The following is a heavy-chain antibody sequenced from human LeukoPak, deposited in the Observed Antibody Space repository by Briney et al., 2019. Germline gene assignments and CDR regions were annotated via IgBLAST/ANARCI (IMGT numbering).Heavy chain of an antibody. D-gene: IGHD6-13*01. CDR3: ARDRLSSNWYYGMDV. CDR2: IYYSGST. CDR1: GGSISSYY. Sequence: PSETLSLTCTVSGGSISSYYWSWIRQPPGKGLEWIGYIYYSGSTNYNPSLKSRVTISVGTSKNQFSLKLSSVTAADTAVYYCARDRLSSNWYYGMDVWGQGTTVTVSS. V-gene: IGHV4-59*01. J-gene: IGHJ6*02.